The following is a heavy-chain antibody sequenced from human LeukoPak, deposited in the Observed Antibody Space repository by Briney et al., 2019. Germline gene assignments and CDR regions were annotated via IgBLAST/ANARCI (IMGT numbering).Heavy chain of an antibody. Sequence: EGSLRLSCAASGFTFSSYEMNWVRQAPGKGLEWVSYISSSGSTIYYADSVKGRFTISRDNAKNSLYLQMNSLGVEDTAIYFCARDGAGVGSTKLDYWGQGSLVTVSS. D-gene: IGHD1-26*01. J-gene: IGHJ4*02. V-gene: IGHV3-48*03. CDR1: GFTFSSYE. CDR3: ARDGAGVGSTKLDY. CDR2: ISSSGSTI.